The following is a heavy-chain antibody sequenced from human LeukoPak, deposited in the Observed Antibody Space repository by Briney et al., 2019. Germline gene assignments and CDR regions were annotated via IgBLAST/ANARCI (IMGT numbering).Heavy chain of an antibody. J-gene: IGHJ6*02. CDR3: ARKTIFGVVDYGMDV. Sequence: GGSLRLSCAASGFTVSSNYMSWVRQAPGKGLEWVSVIYSGGSTYYADSVKGRFTIPRDNSKNTLYLQMNSLRGEDTAVYYCARKTIFGVVDYGMDVWGQGTTVTVSS. V-gene: IGHV3-53*01. D-gene: IGHD3-3*01. CDR1: GFTVSSNY. CDR2: IYSGGST.